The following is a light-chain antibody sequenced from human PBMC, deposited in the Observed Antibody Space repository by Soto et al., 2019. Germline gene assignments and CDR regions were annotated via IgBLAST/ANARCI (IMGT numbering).Light chain of an antibody. J-gene: IGKJ3*01. V-gene: IGKV3-20*01. CDR3: QHYGGSFI. CDR2: GAS. Sequence: PGESATVSCRASQSVSNYVAWYQQKPGQAPRLLIYGASSRATGIPDRFSGSGSGTDFTLSISRLEPEDFAVYYCQHYGGSFIFGPGTKVDI. CDR1: QSVSNY.